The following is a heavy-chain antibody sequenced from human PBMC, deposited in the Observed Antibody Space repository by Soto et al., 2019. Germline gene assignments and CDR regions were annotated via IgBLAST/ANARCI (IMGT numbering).Heavy chain of an antibody. D-gene: IGHD7-27*01. CDR1: GFTFSSYW. V-gene: IGHV3-74*01. Sequence: EVQLVESGGGLVQPGGSLRLSCAASGFTFSSYWMHWVRQAPVKGLVWVSRINTDGSTTTYADSVNGRFTISRDNAKNTLYLQMNSLRAEDTAVYCCVRSCAWGFEYWGQGTLVTVSS. CDR2: INTDGSTT. CDR3: VRSCAWGFEY. J-gene: IGHJ4*02.